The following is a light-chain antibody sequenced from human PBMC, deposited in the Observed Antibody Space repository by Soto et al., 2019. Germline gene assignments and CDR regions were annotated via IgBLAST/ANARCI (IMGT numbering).Light chain of an antibody. V-gene: IGKV3-20*01. CDR1: QTVSRSY. Sequence: EIVLKQSPGTLSLSPRERATLSRSAFQTVSRSYLAWYQQKPGQAPRLRIYSTSRRATCIPDRFSGGGSGTDFTLTISRLEPEDFAVFYCQYYHSSTGWTFGQGTKVDI. CDR2: STS. CDR3: QYYHSSTGWT. J-gene: IGKJ1*01.